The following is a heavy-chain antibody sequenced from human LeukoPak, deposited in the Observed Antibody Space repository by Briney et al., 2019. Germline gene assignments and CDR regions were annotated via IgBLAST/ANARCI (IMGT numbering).Heavy chain of an antibody. CDR3: ARSLAAGGGYGMDV. V-gene: IGHV3-13*01. J-gene: IGHJ6*02. Sequence: GGSLRLSCAASGFTFSSYDMHWVRQATGKGLEWVSAIGTAGDTYYPGSVKGRFTISGENAKNSLYLQMNSLRAGDTAVYYCARSLAAGGGYGMDVWGQGTTVTVSS. CDR2: IGTAGDT. CDR1: GFTFSSYD. D-gene: IGHD6-13*01.